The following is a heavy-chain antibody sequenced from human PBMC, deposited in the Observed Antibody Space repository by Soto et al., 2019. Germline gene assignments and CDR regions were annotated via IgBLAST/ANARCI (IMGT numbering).Heavy chain of an antibody. Sequence: QVKLKESGPGLVKHSQTLSLTCTLSGGSISSGGYYWRWIRQQPGKVLEWIGYIYYSGSTYYNQFLQSRVTRSLDPSKNQSYLELSSVTAADTAVYSCARSVTPWGQGTLVTVSS. D-gene: IGHD3-10*01. CDR1: GGSISSGGYY. V-gene: IGHV4-31*03. CDR3: ARSVTP. J-gene: IGHJ5*02. CDR2: IYYSGST.